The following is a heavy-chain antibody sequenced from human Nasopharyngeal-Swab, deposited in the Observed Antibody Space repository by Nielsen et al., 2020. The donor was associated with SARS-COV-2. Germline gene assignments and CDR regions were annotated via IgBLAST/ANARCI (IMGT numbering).Heavy chain of an antibody. J-gene: IGHJ4*02. CDR2: INPSGGST. CDR3: ARAGIVPAARYPGDY. V-gene: IGHV1-46*01. CDR1: GYTFTSYY. D-gene: IGHD2-2*01. Sequence: ASVKVSCKASGYTFTSYYMHWVRQAPGQGLEWMGIINPSGGSTSYAQKFQGRVTMTRDTSTSTVYMELSSLRSEDTAVYYCARAGIVPAARYPGDYWGQGTLVTVSS.